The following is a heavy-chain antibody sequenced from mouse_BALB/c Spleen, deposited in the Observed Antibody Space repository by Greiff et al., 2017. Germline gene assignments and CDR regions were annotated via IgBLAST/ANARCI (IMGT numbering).Heavy chain of an antibody. D-gene: IGHD1-2*01. Sequence: VQLQQPGAELVKPGTSVKLSCKASGYNFTSYWINWVKLRPGQGLEWIGDIYPGSGSTNYNEKFKSKATLTVDTSSSTAYMQLSSLASEDSALYYCARSSLRPYFDDWGQGTTLTVSS. CDR1: GYNFTSYW. CDR3: ARSSLRPYFDD. J-gene: IGHJ2*01. V-gene: IGHV1-55*01. CDR2: IYPGSGST.